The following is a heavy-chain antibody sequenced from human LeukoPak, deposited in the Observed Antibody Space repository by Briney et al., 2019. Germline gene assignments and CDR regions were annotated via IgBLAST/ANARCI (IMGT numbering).Heavy chain of an antibody. D-gene: IGHD3-3*01. CDR3: ARDRPGRYDFWSGYSDY. CDR2: IYYSGST. CDR1: GGSLSSYY. Sequence: PSETLSLTCTVSGGSLSSYYWSWIRQPPGKGLEWIGYIYYSGSTNYNPSLKSRVTISVDTSKNQFSPKLSSVTAADTAVYYCARDRPGRYDFWSGYSDYWGKGTLVTVSS. J-gene: IGHJ4*02. V-gene: IGHV4-59*12.